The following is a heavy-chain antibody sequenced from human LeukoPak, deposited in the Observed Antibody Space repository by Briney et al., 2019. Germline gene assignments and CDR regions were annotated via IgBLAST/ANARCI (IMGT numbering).Heavy chain of an antibody. CDR2: IYYSGST. CDR1: GGSISSYY. D-gene: IGHD1-26*01. Sequence: SETLSLTCTVSGGSISSYYWSWIRQPPGKGLEWIGYIYYSGSTNYNPSLKSRVTISVDTSKNQFSLKLSSVTAADTAVYYCARVANIVGAPNSGYYMDVWGKGTTVTVSS. CDR3: ARVANIVGAPNSGYYMDV. V-gene: IGHV4-59*08. J-gene: IGHJ6*03.